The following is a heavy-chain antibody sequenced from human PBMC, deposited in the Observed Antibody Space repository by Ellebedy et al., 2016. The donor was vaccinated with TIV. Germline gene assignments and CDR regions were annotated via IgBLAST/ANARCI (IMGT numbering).Heavy chain of an antibody. CDR1: GFTFSSYA. CDR3: AKDLGGGSGWTDY. CDR2: ISGSGGST. J-gene: IGHJ4*02. Sequence: GESLKISCAASGFTFSSYAMSWVRQAPGKGLEWVSAISGSGGSTYYADSVKGRFTISRDDSKNTLYLQMNSLRAEETAVYYCAKDLGGGSGWTDYWGQGTLVTVSS. V-gene: IGHV3-23*01. D-gene: IGHD6-19*01.